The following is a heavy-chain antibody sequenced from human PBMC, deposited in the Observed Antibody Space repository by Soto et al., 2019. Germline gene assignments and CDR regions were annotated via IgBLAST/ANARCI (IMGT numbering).Heavy chain of an antibody. Sequence: SGTLSLTCTVSGGSISSSSYYWGWIRQPPGKGLEWIGSIYYSGSTYYNPSLKSRVTISVDTSKNQFSLKLSSVTAADTAVYYCARDPMSGSYYTRNSPFDYWGQGTLDTVSS. CDR2: IYYSGST. CDR3: ARDPMSGSYYTRNSPFDY. J-gene: IGHJ4*02. D-gene: IGHD3-10*01. CDR1: GGSISSSSYY. V-gene: IGHV4-39*02.